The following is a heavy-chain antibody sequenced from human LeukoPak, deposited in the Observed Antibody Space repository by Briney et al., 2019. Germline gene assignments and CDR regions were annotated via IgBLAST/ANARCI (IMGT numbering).Heavy chain of an antibody. J-gene: IGHJ6*03. CDR1: GGSFSVYY. V-gene: IGHV4-34*01. D-gene: IGHD5-18*01. Sequence: SETLSLTCAVYGGSFSVYYWSWIRQPPGKGLEWIGEINHSGSTNYNPSLKSRVTISVDTSKNQFSLKLSSVTAADPAVYYCARTTEGGYTYNYFYYYYMDVWGKGTTLTISS. CDR2: INHSGST. CDR3: ARTTEGGYTYNYFYYYYMDV.